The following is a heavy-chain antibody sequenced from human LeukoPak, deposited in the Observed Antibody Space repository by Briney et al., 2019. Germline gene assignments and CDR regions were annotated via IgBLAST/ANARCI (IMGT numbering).Heavy chain of an antibody. J-gene: IGHJ4*02. CDR3: ARVPTTAFWSGYPIAHYFDY. V-gene: IGHV4-59*01. D-gene: IGHD3-3*01. CDR2: IYYSGST. Sequence: SETLSLTCTVSGGSISSYYWSWIRQPPGKGLEWIGYIYYSGSTNYNPSLESRVTISVDTSKNQFSLKLSSVTAADTAVYYCARVPTTAFWSGYPIAHYFDYWGQGTLVTVSS. CDR1: GGSISSYY.